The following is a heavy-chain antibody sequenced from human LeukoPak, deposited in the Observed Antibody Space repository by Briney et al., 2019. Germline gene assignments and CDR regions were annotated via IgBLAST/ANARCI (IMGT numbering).Heavy chain of an antibody. CDR3: ARSTGWAKKYYFDY. V-gene: IGHV3-23*01. Sequence: GGSLRLSCAASGFTFSSYAMSWVRQAPGKGLEWVSAISGSGGSTYYADSVKGRFTISRDNSKNTVDLQMDSLRVDDTAVYYCARSTGWAKKYYFDYWGQGALVTVSS. J-gene: IGHJ4*02. CDR2: ISGSGGST. CDR1: GFTFSSYA. D-gene: IGHD6-19*01.